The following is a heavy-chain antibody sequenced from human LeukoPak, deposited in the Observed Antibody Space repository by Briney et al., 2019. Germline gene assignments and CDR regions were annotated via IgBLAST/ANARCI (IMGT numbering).Heavy chain of an antibody. D-gene: IGHD3-22*01. CDR2: ISSSGSTI. J-gene: IGHJ4*02. CDR1: GFTFSDYY. CDR3: AKVGYAWGGYDSSGYRAYFDY. Sequence: PGGSLRLSCAASGFTFSDYYMSWIRQAPGKGLEWVSYISSSGSTIYYADSVKGRFTISRDNAKNSLYLQMNSLRAEDTALYYCAKVGYAWGGYDSSGYRAYFDYWGQGTLVTVSS. V-gene: IGHV3-11*01.